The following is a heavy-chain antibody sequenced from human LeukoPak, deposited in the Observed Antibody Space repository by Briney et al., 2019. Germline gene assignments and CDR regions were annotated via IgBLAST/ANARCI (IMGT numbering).Heavy chain of an antibody. V-gene: IGHV3-21*01. D-gene: IGHD5-12*01. CDR3: ASAGYRDYYFDY. J-gene: IGHJ4*02. CDR1: GFTLSSYS. CDR2: ISSSSSYI. Sequence: GGSLRLSCAASGFTLSSYSMNWVRQAPGKGLEWVSSISSSSSYIYYADSVKGRFTISRDNAKNSLYLQMNSLRAEDTAVYYCASAGYRDYYFDYWGQGTLVTVSS.